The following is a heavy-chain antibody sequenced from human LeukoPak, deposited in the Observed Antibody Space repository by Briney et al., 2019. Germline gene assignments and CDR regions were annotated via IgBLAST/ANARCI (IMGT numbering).Heavy chain of an antibody. D-gene: IGHD3-22*01. CDR2: TYYRSQWFI. Sequence: SQTLSVTCAISGGSVSSDSAAWNWIRQTPSRGLEWLGRTYYRSQWFIDYAVSVKTRITIKADTSRNQFSLELNSVTPEDTGVYYCARGSGYYDTGSFSFVDNWGQGTLVTVSS. CDR1: GGSVSSDSAA. J-gene: IGHJ4*02. V-gene: IGHV6-1*01. CDR3: ARGSGYYDTGSFSFVDN.